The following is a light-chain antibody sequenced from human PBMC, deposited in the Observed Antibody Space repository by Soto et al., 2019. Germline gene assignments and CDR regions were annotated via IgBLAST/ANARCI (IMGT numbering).Light chain of an antibody. CDR2: AAS. J-gene: IGKJ4*01. V-gene: IGKV1-39*01. CDR1: QSISSY. CDR3: LQDYDYPLT. Sequence: DIQVTQSPSSLSASVGDRVAITCRASQSISSYLNWYQQKPGKAPKLLIYAASSLQSGVPSRFSGSGSGTDFTLTISSLQPEDFATYYCLQDYDYPLTFGGGTKVDIK.